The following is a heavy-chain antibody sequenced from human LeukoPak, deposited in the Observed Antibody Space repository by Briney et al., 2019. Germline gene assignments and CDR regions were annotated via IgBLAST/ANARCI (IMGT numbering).Heavy chain of an antibody. CDR2: IWYDGSIK. D-gene: IGHD1-26*01. CDR3: ARDIWGSSGRGDYYYYGMDV. V-gene: IGHV3-33*01. CDR1: GFTFSSYG. Sequence: GGSLRLSCAASGFTFSSYGMHWVRQAPGKGLEWVAVIWYDGSIKYYPDSVKGRFTISRDNAKNSLYLQMNSLRAEDTAVYYCARDIWGSSGRGDYYYYGMDVWGQETTVTVSS. J-gene: IGHJ6*02.